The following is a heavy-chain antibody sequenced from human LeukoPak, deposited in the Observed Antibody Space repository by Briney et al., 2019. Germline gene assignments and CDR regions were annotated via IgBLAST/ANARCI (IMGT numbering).Heavy chain of an antibody. CDR1: GFTFSNYA. Sequence: PGGSLRLSCAASGFTFSNYAMHWVRQAPGKGLEWVAFIRYDGSNKYYADSVKGRFTISRDNAKNSLYLQMNSLRAEDTAVYYCARGNVEYSSSSTPGKLYYYYYYMDVWGKGTTVTVSS. CDR2: IRYDGSNK. CDR3: ARGNVEYSSSSTPGKLYYYYYYMDV. J-gene: IGHJ6*03. D-gene: IGHD6-6*01. V-gene: IGHV3-30*02.